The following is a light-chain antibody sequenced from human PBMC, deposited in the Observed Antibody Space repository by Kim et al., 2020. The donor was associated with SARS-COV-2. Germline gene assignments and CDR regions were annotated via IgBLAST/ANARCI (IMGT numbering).Light chain of an antibody. CDR2: EDD. CDR3: QTWDNNTVV. J-gene: IGLJ2*01. Sequence: SYELTQPPSVSVSPGQTASISCSGDELDYKYASWYQQRPGQSPVLVIYEDDKRASRIPERFSGSSSGITATLTISGTQPMDEADYYCQTWDNNTVVFGGGTKLTVL. CDR1: ELDYKY. V-gene: IGLV3-1*01.